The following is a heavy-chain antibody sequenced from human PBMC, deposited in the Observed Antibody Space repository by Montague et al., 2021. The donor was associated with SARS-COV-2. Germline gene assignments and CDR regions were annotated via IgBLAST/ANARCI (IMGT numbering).Heavy chain of an antibody. CDR1: GFTFSSFA. Sequence: SLRLSCAASGFTFSSFAMHWVRQAPGKGLEWVAVIWYDGSNEYYADSVKGRFTISRDNSKNTVYLQINGQRLEDTAVYYCAKSAYSSSWYSDYWGQGTPVTVSS. CDR2: IWYDGSNE. D-gene: IGHD6-13*01. CDR3: AKSAYSSSWYSDY. V-gene: IGHV3-30-3*02. J-gene: IGHJ4*02.